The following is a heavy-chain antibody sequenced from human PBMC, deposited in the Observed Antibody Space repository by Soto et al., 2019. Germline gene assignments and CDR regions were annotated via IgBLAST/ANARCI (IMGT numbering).Heavy chain of an antibody. V-gene: IGHV3-74*01. CDR1: GFTFSNSW. Sequence: GGSLRLSCRVSGFTFSNSWMHWVRHTPGKGLVWVSRINNDGSNAAYADSVKGRFTISRDNAKNTLYMYMNFLRVEDTAVYYCARDETGQDVRGQGTTVTVSS. CDR2: INNDGSNA. CDR3: ARDETGQDV. J-gene: IGHJ6*02.